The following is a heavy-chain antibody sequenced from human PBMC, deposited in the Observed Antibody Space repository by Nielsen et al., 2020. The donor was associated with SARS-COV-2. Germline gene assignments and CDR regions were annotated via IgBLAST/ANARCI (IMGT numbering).Heavy chain of an antibody. V-gene: IGHV1-2*02. CDR3: ARDRTTMVRGVNLGIMGY. J-gene: IGHJ4*02. CDR2: INPNSGGT. CDR1: GYTFTGYY. Sequence: ASVKVSCKASGYTFTGYYMRWVRQAPGQGLEWMGWINPNSGGTNYAQKFQGRVTMTRDTSISTAYMELSRLRSDDTAVYYCARDRTTMVRGVNLGIMGYWGQGTLVTVSS. D-gene: IGHD3-10*01.